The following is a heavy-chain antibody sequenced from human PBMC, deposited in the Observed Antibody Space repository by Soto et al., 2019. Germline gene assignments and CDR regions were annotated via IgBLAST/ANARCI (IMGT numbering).Heavy chain of an antibody. CDR3: ARRSSSRGWFDP. J-gene: IGHJ5*02. Sequence: QLQLQESGPGLVKPSETLSLTCTVSGGSISSSSYYWGWIRQPPGKGLEWIGSIYYSGSTYYNPSLKSRVTISVDTSKNQFSLKLSSVTAADTAVYYCARRSSSRGWFDPWGQGTLVTVSS. V-gene: IGHV4-39*01. D-gene: IGHD6-13*01. CDR1: GGSISSSSYY. CDR2: IYYSGST.